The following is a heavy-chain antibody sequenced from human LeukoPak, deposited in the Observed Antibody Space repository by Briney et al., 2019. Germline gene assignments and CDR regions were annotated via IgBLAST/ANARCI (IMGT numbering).Heavy chain of an antibody. V-gene: IGHV3-30-3*01. D-gene: IGHD6-13*01. Sequence: GGSLRLSCAASGFTFSSYAMHWVRQAPGKGLEWVAVISYDGSNKYYADSVKGRFTISRDNSKNTLYLQMNSLRAEDTAVYYCASFSSSSWSDFDYWGQGTLVTVSS. CDR1: GFTFSSYA. CDR3: ASFSSSSWSDFDY. J-gene: IGHJ4*02. CDR2: ISYDGSNK.